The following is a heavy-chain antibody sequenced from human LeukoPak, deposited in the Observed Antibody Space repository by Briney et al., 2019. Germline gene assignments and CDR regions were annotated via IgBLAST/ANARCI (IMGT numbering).Heavy chain of an antibody. Sequence: SVKVSCKASGGTFSSYAISWVRQAPGQGLEWMGGIIPIFGTANYAQKFQGRVTITADESTSTAYMELSSLRSEDTAVYYYARGPTVCPPGDYYFDYWGQGTLVTVSS. CDR1: GGTFSSYA. V-gene: IGHV1-69*13. CDR2: IIPIFGTA. CDR3: ARGPTVCPPGDYYFDY. D-gene: IGHD4-11*01. J-gene: IGHJ4*02.